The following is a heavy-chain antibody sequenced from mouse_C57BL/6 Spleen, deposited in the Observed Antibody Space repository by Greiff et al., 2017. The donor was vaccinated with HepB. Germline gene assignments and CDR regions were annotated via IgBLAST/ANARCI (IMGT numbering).Heavy chain of an antibody. Sequence: QVQLQQSGADLARPGASVKMSCKASGYTFTSYTMHWVKQRPGQGLEWIGYINPSSGYTKYNQKFKDKATLTADKSSSTAYMQLSSLTSEDSAVYYCARETPYYFDYWGQGTTLTVSS. CDR1: GYTFTSYT. CDR2: INPSSGYT. V-gene: IGHV1-4*01. J-gene: IGHJ2*01. CDR3: ARETPYYFDY.